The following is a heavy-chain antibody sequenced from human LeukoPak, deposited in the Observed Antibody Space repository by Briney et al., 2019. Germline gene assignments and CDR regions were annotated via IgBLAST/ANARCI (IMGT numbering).Heavy chain of an antibody. V-gene: IGHV3-9*01. CDR2: ISWSGGTT. J-gene: IGHJ4*02. CDR1: GFTFDDYA. CDR3: ARDFWGAYRVDYFDY. Sequence: GGSLRLSCAVSGFTFDDYAMHWVRQAPGKGLEWVSGISWSGGTTDYADSVRGRFTISRDNAKNSLYLQMNSLRAEDTAVYYCARDFWGAYRVDYFDYWGQGTLVTVSS. D-gene: IGHD3-3*01.